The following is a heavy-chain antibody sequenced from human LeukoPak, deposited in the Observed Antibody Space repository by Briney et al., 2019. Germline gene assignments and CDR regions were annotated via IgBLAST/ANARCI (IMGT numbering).Heavy chain of an antibody. CDR2: ISSNGGST. CDR1: GFTFSSYA. D-gene: IGHD6-19*01. J-gene: IGHJ2*01. V-gene: IGHV3-64*01. CDR3: ARDPSIAVDWYFDL. Sequence: PGGSLRLSCAASGFTFSSYAMHWVRQAPGKGLEYVSAISSNGGSTYYANSVKGRFTISRDNSKNTLYLQMGSLRAEDMAVYYCARDPSIAVDWYFDLWGRGTLVTVSS.